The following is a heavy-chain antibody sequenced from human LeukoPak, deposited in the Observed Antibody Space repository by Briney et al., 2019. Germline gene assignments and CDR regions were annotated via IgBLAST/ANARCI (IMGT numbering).Heavy chain of an antibody. CDR3: TRPRVSGSYFDYHSGMDV. CDR2: IYSSGST. V-gene: IGHV4-38-2*01. D-gene: IGHD1-26*01. J-gene: IGHJ6*02. CDR1: GFTFSNAW. Sequence: GSLRLSCAASGFTFSNAWMDWVRQPPGKGLEWIGSIYSSGSTYYNPSLKSRVTISVDTSKNQFSLKLSSVTAADTAVYYCTRPRVSGSYFDYHSGMDVWGQGTTVIVS.